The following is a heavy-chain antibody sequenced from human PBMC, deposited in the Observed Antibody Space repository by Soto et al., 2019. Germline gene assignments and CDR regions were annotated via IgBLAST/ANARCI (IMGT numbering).Heavy chain of an antibody. V-gene: IGHV1-69*13. J-gene: IGHJ6*02. Sequence: SVKVSCEASGGTFSTYAISWVRQAPGQGLECMGGIIPIFGTANYTQSFQGRVTITADESSSTAYMELSSLRSEDTAVYYCARAVRSGYCSGGSCSTPYYYYGMDVWGQGTTVTVSS. CDR3: ARAVRSGYCSGGSCSTPYYYYGMDV. CDR1: GGTFSTYA. CDR2: IIPIFGTA. D-gene: IGHD2-15*01.